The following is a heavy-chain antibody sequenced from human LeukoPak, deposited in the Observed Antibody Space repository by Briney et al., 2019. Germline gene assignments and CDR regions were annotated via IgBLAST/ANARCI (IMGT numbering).Heavy chain of an antibody. V-gene: IGHV4-61*08. CDR3: ARGGYGDYLYGMDV. CDR2: IYYSGST. J-gene: IGHJ6*02. CDR1: GGSISSGGYY. Sequence: SETLSLTCTVSGGSISSGGYYWSWIRQPPGKGLEWIGYIYYSGSTNYNPSLKSRVTISVDTSKNQFSLKLSSVTAADTAVYYCARGGYGDYLYGMDVWGQGTTVTVSS. D-gene: IGHD5-18*01.